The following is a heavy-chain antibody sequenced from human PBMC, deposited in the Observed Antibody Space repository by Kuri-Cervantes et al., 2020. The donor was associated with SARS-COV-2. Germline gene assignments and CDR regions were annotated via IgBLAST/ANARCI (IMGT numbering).Heavy chain of an antibody. CDR3: ARSLSWFGELSQYTYGMDV. Sequence: GGSLRLSCKASGYTFTSYDINWVRQATGQGLEWMGWINPNSGGTNYAQKFQGRVTVTRDTPISTAYMELSRLRSDDTAVYYCARSLSWFGELSQYTYGMDVWGQGTTVTVSS. CDR2: INPNSGGT. V-gene: IGHV1-2*02. CDR1: GYTFTSYD. J-gene: IGHJ6*02. D-gene: IGHD3-10*01.